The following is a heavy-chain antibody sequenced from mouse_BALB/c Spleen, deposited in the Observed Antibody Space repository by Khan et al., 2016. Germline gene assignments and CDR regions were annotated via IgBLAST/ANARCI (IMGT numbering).Heavy chain of an antibody. J-gene: IGHJ2*01. V-gene: IGHV9-3-1*01. Sequence: QIQLVQSGPELKKPGETVKISCKASGYTFTNYGMNWVKQAPGKGLKWMGWINTYTGEPTYADDFKGRFAFSLETSARTAYLQINNLKNEDTATSFCAREGHDGNSLDYWGQGTTLTVSS. CDR3: AREGHDGNSLDY. D-gene: IGHD2-1*01. CDR2: INTYTGEP. CDR1: GYTFTNYG.